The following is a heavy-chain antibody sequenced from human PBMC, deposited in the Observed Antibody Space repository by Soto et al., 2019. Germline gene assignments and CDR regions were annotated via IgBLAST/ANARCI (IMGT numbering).Heavy chain of an antibody. Sequence: QITLKESGPTLVNPTQTLTLTCTFSGFSLTTSGGGVGWIRHPPGRARQRLALIYWGDDKRYSPSLKGRLTIPKDTSKNQVVLTMTNMDSADTATYFCAHTTTTVTWWFDPWGQGTLVTVSS. V-gene: IGHV2-5*02. J-gene: IGHJ5*02. CDR1: GFSLTTSGGG. D-gene: IGHD4-17*01. CDR3: AHTTTTVTWWFDP. CDR2: IYWGDDK.